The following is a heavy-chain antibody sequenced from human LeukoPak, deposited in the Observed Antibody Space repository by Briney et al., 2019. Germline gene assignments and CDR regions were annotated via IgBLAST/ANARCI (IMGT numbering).Heavy chain of an antibody. V-gene: IGHV3-30-3*01. D-gene: IGHD1-26*01. CDR2: ISYDGSNK. CDR1: GFTFSSYA. Sequence: GRFLRLSCAASGFTFSSYAMHWVRQAPGKGLEWVADISYDGSNKYYADSVKGRFTISRDNSKNTLYLQMNSLRAEDTAVYYCASGWDRSAPTTPFDYWGQGTLVTVSS. CDR3: ASGWDRSAPTTPFDY. J-gene: IGHJ4*02.